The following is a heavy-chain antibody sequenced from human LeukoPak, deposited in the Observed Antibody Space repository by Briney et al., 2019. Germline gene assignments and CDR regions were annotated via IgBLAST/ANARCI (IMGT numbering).Heavy chain of an antibody. CDR2: IYYSGST. Sequence: PSETLSLTCSVSGGSISSYFWSWIRQPPGKGLEWIGYIYYSGSTNYNPSLKSRVTISVDTSKNQFSLKLSSVTAADTAVYYCARLRGYSSSWYVVSEYYFDYWGQGTLVTVSS. J-gene: IGHJ4*02. CDR1: GGSISSYF. V-gene: IGHV4-59*01. D-gene: IGHD6-13*01. CDR3: ARLRGYSSSWYVVSEYYFDY.